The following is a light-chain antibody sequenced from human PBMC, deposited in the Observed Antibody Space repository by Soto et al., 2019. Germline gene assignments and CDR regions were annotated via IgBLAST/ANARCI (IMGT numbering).Light chain of an antibody. CDR2: KAS. J-gene: IGKJ4*01. V-gene: IGKV1-5*03. CDR3: QQFNSFT. Sequence: DIQMTQSPSTLSASVGDTITINCRASQRIRNWVAWYQQKPGEAPKLLMYKASTLQTGVPSRFSGSGSGTEFTLTISNLQPDDFAIYHCQQFNSFTFGGGTKVEIK. CDR1: QRIRNW.